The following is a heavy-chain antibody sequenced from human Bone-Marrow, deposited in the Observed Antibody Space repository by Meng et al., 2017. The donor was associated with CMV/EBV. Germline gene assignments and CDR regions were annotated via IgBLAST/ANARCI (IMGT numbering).Heavy chain of an antibody. CDR3: ARDLTGELYYFDH. D-gene: IGHD7-27*01. CDR2: IRYDGTNT. V-gene: IGHV3-30*02. Sequence: GESLKISCAASGFNFNSYAMHWVRQAPGKGLEWVAFIRYDGTNTYYADSVKGRFTISRDNAKNSLYLQMNSLRAEDTAVYYCARDLTGELYYFDHWGQGTRVTVSS. J-gene: IGHJ4*02. CDR1: GFNFNSYA.